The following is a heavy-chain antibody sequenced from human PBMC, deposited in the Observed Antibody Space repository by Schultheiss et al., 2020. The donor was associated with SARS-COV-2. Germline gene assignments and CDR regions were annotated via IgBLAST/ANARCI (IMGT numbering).Heavy chain of an antibody. V-gene: IGHV4-38-2*01. Sequence: LSLTCAVSGYSISSGYYWGWIRQPPGKGLEWIGSIYHSGSTYYNPSLKSRVTISVDTSKNQFSLKLSSVTAADTAVYYCARRASHTPFDYWGQGTLVTVSS. CDR3: ARRASHTPFDY. J-gene: IGHJ4*02. CDR2: IYHSGST. CDR1: GYSISSGYY. D-gene: IGHD2-2*01.